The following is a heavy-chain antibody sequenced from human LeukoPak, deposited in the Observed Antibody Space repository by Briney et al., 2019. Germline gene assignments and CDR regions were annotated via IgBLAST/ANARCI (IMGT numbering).Heavy chain of an antibody. CDR1: GGSFSGYY. CDR3: ARVWYQLSYYYYGMDV. D-gene: IGHD2-2*01. CDR2: INHSGST. J-gene: IGHJ6*02. Sequence: SETLSLTCAVYGGSFSGYYWSWIRQPPGKGLEWIGEINHSGSTNYNPYLKSRVTISVDTSKNQFSLKLSSVTAAVAAVYYCARVWYQLSYYYYGMDVWGQGTTVTVSS. V-gene: IGHV4-34*01.